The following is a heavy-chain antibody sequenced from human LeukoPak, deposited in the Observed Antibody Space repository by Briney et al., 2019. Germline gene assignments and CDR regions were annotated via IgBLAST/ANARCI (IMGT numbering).Heavy chain of an antibody. J-gene: IGHJ4*02. CDR2: ISYIYST. V-gene: IGHV4-59*01. Sequence: SETLSLTCTVSGDSMSLYYWSWIRQPPEQGLGRIGYISYIYSTHYNHSLNSRIPMTIDTSKNQYSLKLTPVTAADTAVYYCARGVLRGVVHFDSWGQGTLVTVSS. D-gene: IGHD3-10*01. CDR1: GDSMSLYY. CDR3: ARGVLRGVVHFDS.